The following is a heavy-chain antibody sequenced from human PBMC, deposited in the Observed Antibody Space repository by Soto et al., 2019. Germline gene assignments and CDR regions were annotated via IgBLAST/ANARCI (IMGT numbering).Heavy chain of an antibody. CDR1: GFTFSTYT. Sequence: QVQLVESGGGVVQPGRSLSLSCAASGFTFSTYTIHWVRQAPGKGLEWVAVISYDGSRQYYADSVKGRFAVSRDNSKDTVYLQMNSLRPEDTAVYYCAKDLRYSSAWYLKGYYFDPWGQGTLVTVSS. CDR3: AKDLRYSSAWYLKGYYFDP. D-gene: IGHD6-19*01. J-gene: IGHJ4*02. V-gene: IGHV3-30*18. CDR2: ISYDGSRQ.